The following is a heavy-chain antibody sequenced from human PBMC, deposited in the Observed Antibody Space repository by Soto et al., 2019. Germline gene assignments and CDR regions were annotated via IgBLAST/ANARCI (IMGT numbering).Heavy chain of an antibody. Sequence: PSETLSLTCTVSGGSISPYYWSWIRQPPGKGLEWIGYINSFGSTNYNASLESRVSMSVDTSKNQVSLKLTSVTAADTAVYFCARHRSTVSLLDYWGLGTLVTVSS. D-gene: IGHD2-2*01. CDR3: ARHRSTVSLLDY. V-gene: IGHV4-59*08. CDR1: GGSISPYY. J-gene: IGHJ4*02. CDR2: INSFGST.